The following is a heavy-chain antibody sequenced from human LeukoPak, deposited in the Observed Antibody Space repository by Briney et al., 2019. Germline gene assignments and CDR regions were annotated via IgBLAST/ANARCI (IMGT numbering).Heavy chain of an antibody. D-gene: IGHD5-18*01. J-gene: IGHJ4*02. CDR1: GFSISSYY. Sequence: SETLCLTCTVSGFSISSYYWSWIRLAPGKGLEWVGYIYYTGATYYNPSLKSRVTISLDTSKNQFSLKLSSVTAADAAVYYCARAGYSYGTGYYFDYWGQGALVTVSS. V-gene: IGHV4-59*01. CDR3: ARAGYSYGTGYYFDY. CDR2: IYYTGAT.